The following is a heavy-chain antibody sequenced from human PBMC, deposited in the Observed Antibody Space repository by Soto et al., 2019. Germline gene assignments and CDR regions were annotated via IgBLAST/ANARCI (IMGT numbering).Heavy chain of an antibody. V-gene: IGHV1-2*04. D-gene: IGHD3-16*01. CDR2: INPNSGGT. Sequence: QVQLVQSGAEVKKPGASVKVSCKASGYTFTDYSMHWVRHAPGQGLEWMGWINPNSGGTNYAQKFQGWVTMTRDTAISTAYMELGRLRSDDTAVYYCAREGEGGEMATSLDYWGQGTLVTVSS. J-gene: IGHJ4*02. CDR1: GYTFTDYS. CDR3: AREGEGGEMATSLDY.